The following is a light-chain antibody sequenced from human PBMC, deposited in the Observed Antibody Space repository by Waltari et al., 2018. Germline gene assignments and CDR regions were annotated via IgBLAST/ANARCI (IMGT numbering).Light chain of an antibody. CDR2: DAS. CDR3: QLYDYFPPYT. J-gene: IGKJ2*01. Sequence: IQMTQSPSSLSASVGDRVTIACQARRDINNFLNWYQQKPGKAPTLLIYDASNLEIGVPSRFSGCGSGTHFTLTITNVQPEDVATYYCQLYDYFPPYTFGQGTKLDIK. CDR1: RDINNF. V-gene: IGKV1-33*01.